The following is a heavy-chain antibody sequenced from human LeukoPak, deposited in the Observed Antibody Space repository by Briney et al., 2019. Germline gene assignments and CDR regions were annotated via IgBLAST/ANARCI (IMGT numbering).Heavy chain of an antibody. CDR3: ARVGYSYVINDWSRTGLGAYPTKYYYHMDV. D-gene: IGHD5-18*01. V-gene: IGHV4-34*01. Sequence: SETLSLTCAVYGGSFSGYYWCWIRQPPGKGLEWSGEINHSGSTTYNPSLTSRVTISGETSKNQFSLNLSSVTAADTAVYFCARVGYSYVINDWSRTGLGAYPTKYYYHMDVWGKGTTVTVSS. J-gene: IGHJ6*03. CDR1: GGSFSGYY. CDR2: INHSGST.